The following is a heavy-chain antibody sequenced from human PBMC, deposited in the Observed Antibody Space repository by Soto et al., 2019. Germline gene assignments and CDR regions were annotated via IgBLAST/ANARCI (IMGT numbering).Heavy chain of an antibody. V-gene: IGHV3-74*01. CDR3: ARSSGFYDY. Sequence: GGSLRLSCAASGFTFSSDWMHWVRQAPGMGLVWVSRISPDGSTTTYADSVKGRFTISRDNAKNTLYLQMNSLRAEDTAVYYCARSSGFYDYWGRGTLVTVSS. D-gene: IGHD5-12*01. CDR1: GFTFSSDW. J-gene: IGHJ4*02. CDR2: ISPDGSTT.